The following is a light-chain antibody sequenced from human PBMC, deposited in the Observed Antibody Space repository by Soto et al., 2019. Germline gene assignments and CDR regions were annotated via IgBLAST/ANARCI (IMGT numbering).Light chain of an antibody. CDR2: WAS. CDR3: HQYFRSPLP. J-gene: IGKJ4*01. CDR1: RPVLYSSNNRNY. V-gene: IGKV4-1*01. Sequence: EIVVAQSPNSLTVSLGEGAAINCKCGRPVLYSSNNRNYLAWYQQRPGQPPKLLIYWASTRESGVPDRFSGSGSGTDFTLTVSGLQTEDVAIYYCHQYFRSPLPFAGGTNV.